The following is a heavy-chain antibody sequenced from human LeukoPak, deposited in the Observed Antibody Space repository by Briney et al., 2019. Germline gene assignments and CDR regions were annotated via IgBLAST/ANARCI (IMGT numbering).Heavy chain of an antibody. CDR3: AKGPYDSSGYYQYYFDY. J-gene: IGHJ4*02. V-gene: IGHV3-23*01. Sequence: GGSLRLSCAASGFTFSGYGMSWVRQAPGKGLKWVSAISGSGGSTYYADSVKGRFTISRDNSKNTLYLQMNSLRAEDTAVYYCAKGPYDSSGYYQYYFDYWGQGTLVTVSS. CDR2: ISGSGGST. CDR1: GFTFSGYG. D-gene: IGHD3-22*01.